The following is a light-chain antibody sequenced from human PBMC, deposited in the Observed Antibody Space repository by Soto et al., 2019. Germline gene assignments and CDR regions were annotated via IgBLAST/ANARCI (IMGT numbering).Light chain of an antibody. CDR1: QDIKNF. V-gene: IGKV1-33*01. Sequence: DIQMTQSPSSLSASIGDRVNITCQASQDIKNFLNWYQQKPGKAPKLLIYYASNLETGVPSRFSGSGSGTDFTFTISSLQPEDIATYYCHQFDNLPYTFGRGTKLEIK. CDR2: YAS. J-gene: IGKJ2*01. CDR3: HQFDNLPYT.